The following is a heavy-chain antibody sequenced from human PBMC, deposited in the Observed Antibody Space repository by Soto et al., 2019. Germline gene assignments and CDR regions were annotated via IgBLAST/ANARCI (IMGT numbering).Heavy chain of an antibody. D-gene: IGHD1-7*01. CDR3: ARGTAYHDAFDI. Sequence: GGSLRLSCAASGFTFSSYDMHWVRQATGKGLEWVSAIGTAGDTYYPGSVKGRFTISRENAKNSLYLQMNSLRAGDTAVYYCARGTAYHDAFDIWGQGTMVTVSS. V-gene: IGHV3-13*01. J-gene: IGHJ3*02. CDR1: GFTFSSYD. CDR2: IGTAGDT.